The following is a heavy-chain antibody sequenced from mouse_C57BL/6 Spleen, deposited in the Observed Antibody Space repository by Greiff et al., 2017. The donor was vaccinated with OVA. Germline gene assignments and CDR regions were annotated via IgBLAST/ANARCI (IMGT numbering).Heavy chain of an antibody. V-gene: IGHV1-64*01. D-gene: IGHD1-1*01. CDR3: ARHGSSYDFDY. CDR1: GYTFTSYW. J-gene: IGHJ2*01. CDR2: IHPNSGST. Sequence: QVQLKQPGAELVKPGASVKLSCKASGYTFTSYWMHWVKQRPGQGLEWIGMIHPNSGSTNYNEKFKSKATLTVDKSSSTAYMQLSSLTSEDSAVYYCARHGSSYDFDYWGQGTTLTVSS.